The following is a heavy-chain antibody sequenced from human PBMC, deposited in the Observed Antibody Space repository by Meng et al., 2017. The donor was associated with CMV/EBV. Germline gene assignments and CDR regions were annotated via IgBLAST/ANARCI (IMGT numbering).Heavy chain of an antibody. J-gene: IGHJ4*02. D-gene: IGHD2-2*01. V-gene: IGHV1-2*02. Sequence: ASVQISCKASGYTFTGYYMHWVRQAPGQGLEWMGWINPNSGGTNYAQKFKGRVTMTRDTSISTAYMELSRLKSDDTAVYYCARRYCSSTSCQRYFDYWGQGTLVTVSS. CDR3: ARRYCSSTSCQRYFDY. CDR2: INPNSGGT. CDR1: GYTFTGYY.